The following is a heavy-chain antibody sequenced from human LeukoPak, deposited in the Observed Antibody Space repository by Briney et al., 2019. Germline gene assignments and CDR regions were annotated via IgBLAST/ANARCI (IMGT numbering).Heavy chain of an antibody. CDR1: GGSMNTYH. CDR2: IYSSGST. J-gene: IGHJ4*02. V-gene: IGHV4-4*07. D-gene: IGHD6-19*01. Sequence: SETLSLTCTVSGGSMNTYHWSWIRQPAGKALEWIGRIYSSGSTKYNPSLKSRVTMSVDTSKNEFSLKLKSVIAADTAIYYCARVRYGSGWYDTDFDYWGQGTLVTVSS. CDR3: ARVRYGSGWYDTDFDY.